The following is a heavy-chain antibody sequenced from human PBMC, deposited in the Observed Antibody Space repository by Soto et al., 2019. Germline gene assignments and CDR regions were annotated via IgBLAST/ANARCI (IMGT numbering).Heavy chain of an antibody. V-gene: IGHV1-3*01. CDR1: GYTFSAYT. J-gene: IGHJ3*02. D-gene: IGHD1-26*01. CDR2: INAGSGNT. Sequence: ASVKVSCKATGYTFSAYTMNWVRQAPGQSLEWMGWINAGSGNTKYSQNFQGRVSITRDTSASTVYMELTGLTSEDTAVYYSARATEPLGPRANAAIHIWCQRTTVTVSS. CDR3: ARATEPLGPRANAAIHI.